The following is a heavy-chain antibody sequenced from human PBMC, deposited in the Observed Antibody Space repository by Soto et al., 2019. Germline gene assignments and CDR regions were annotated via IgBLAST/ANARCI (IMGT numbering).Heavy chain of an antibody. J-gene: IGHJ5*01. CDR2: ISFDGNSK. CDR1: GFTFSSHP. V-gene: IGHV3-30-3*01. D-gene: IGHD2-8*02. CDR3: ATDPNTAGGLYCAANWFDS. Sequence: QVQLVESGGGVVQPGRSLRLSCAASGFTFSSHPMHWVRQAPGKGLEWVAVISFDGNSKFYTDSVKGRFTISRDNSKNTLYLQMDSLRPEDTAVYYCATDPNTAGGLYCAANWFDSWGQGTLVTVSS.